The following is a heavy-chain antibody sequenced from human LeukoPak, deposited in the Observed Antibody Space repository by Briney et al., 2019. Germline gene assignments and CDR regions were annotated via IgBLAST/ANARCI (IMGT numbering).Heavy chain of an antibody. CDR2: ISSSINYI. CDR1: GFTFSSYT. J-gene: IGHJ4*02. Sequence: GGSLRLSCAASGFTFSSYTMSWVREAPGKGLEWVSSISSSINYIYHADSVKGRFTISRDDAQNSVYLQMNSLKDEDTAMYYCARSRTSSPYDKNLNFWGQGTLVIVSS. V-gene: IGHV3-21*01. D-gene: IGHD1-14*01. CDR3: ARSRTSSPYDKNLNF.